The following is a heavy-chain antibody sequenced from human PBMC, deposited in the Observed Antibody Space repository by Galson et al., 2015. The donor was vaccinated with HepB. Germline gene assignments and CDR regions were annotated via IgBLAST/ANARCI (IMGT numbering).Heavy chain of an antibody. Sequence: SLRLSCAASGISFSDYAMHWVRQAPGKGLEWVAAISHTGRDTSYADSVRGRFTISRDNFKNTVSLQMNSLRPDDTAVYYCATDLAVAATNYGMDVWGQGTTVTVSS. CDR2: ISHTGRDT. J-gene: IGHJ6*02. V-gene: IGHV3-30*03. CDR1: GISFSDYA. CDR3: ATDLAVAATNYGMDV. D-gene: IGHD6-19*01.